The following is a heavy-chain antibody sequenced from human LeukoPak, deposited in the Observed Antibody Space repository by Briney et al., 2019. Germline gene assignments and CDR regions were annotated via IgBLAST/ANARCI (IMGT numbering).Heavy chain of an antibody. CDR2: ISSSGSTI. D-gene: IGHD3-22*01. Sequence: GGSLRLSCAASGFTFSTYSMNWVRQAPGKGLEWVSYISSSGSTIYYADSVKGRFTISRDNAKNSLYLQMNSLRAEDTAVYYCARRDSSGYYTYWFDPWGQGTLVTVSS. V-gene: IGHV3-48*04. CDR3: ARRDSSGYYTYWFDP. CDR1: GFTFSTYS. J-gene: IGHJ5*02.